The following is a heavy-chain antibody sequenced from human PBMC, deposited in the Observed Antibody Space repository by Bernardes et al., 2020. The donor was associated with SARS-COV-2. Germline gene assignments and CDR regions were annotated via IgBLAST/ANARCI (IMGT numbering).Heavy chain of an antibody. Sequence: GGSLRLSCEASGFSFNNYGMHWVRQAPGKGLEWVAFISYEGSRKYYLDSLKGRFTVSRDYSKDTLYLQMNSLREDDTAVYYCVKRRAIFELWAGSLDFWGLGTLVLVSS. CDR1: GFSFNNYG. CDR3: VKRRAIFELWAGSLDF. D-gene: IGHD3-9*01. CDR2: ISYEGSRK. J-gene: IGHJ1*01. V-gene: IGHV3-30*18.